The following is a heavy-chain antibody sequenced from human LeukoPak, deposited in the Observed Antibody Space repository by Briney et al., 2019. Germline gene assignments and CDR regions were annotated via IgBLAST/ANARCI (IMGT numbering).Heavy chain of an antibody. Sequence: PGGSLRLSCTAPGFTFSSYAMSWVRQAPGKGLEWVSAISGSGGSTYYADSVKGRFTISRDNSKNTLYLQMNSLRAEDTAVYYCPRGIRNDAFDIWGQGTMVTVSS. CDR1: GFTFSSYA. CDR3: PRGIRNDAFDI. V-gene: IGHV3-23*01. D-gene: IGHD3-3*02. CDR2: ISGSGGST. J-gene: IGHJ3*02.